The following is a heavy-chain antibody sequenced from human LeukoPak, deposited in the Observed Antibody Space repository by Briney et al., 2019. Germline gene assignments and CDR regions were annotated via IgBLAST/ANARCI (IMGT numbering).Heavy chain of an antibody. CDR2: IPYDGSNQ. Sequence: AGRSLRLSCVASGFTFSTYGMHWVRQAPGKGLEWVAFIPYDGSNQHYADSVKGRFIISRDNSKNTLYLQINSLRVEDTAVYYCAKDPRYCSSTRCFGAWGQGTLVTVSS. CDR1: GFTFSTYG. V-gene: IGHV3-30*18. D-gene: IGHD2-2*01. CDR3: AKDPRYCSSTRCFGA. J-gene: IGHJ5*02.